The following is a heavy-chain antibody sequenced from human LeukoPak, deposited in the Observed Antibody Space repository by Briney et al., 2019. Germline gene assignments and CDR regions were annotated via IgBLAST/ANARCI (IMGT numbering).Heavy chain of an antibody. CDR3: ATPGGYYDFWSGRASDAFDI. D-gene: IGHD3-3*01. CDR1: GYTFTSYY. Sequence: ASVKVSCKASGYTFTSYYMHWVRQAPGQGLEWMGIINPSGGSTSYAQKFQGRVTMTRDMSTSTVYMELSSLRSEDTAVYYCATPGGYYDFWSGRASDAFDIWGQGTMVTVSS. CDR2: INPSGGST. V-gene: IGHV1-46*01. J-gene: IGHJ3*02.